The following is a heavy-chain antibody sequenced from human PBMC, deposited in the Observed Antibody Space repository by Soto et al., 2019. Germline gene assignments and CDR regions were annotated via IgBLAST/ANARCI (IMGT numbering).Heavy chain of an antibody. CDR1: GGSISSGGYY. Sequence: QVQLLESGPGLVKPSQTLSLTCTVSGGSISSGGYYWSWIRQHPGKGLEWIGYIYYSGSTYSNPSLETRVTISVYTSKNQFSLNLTSVTAAATAVYYCASLSAGYYYDSSGYYFDYWGQGTLVTVSS. J-gene: IGHJ4*02. D-gene: IGHD3-22*01. CDR2: IYYSGST. V-gene: IGHV4-31*03. CDR3: ASLSAGYYYDSSGYYFDY.